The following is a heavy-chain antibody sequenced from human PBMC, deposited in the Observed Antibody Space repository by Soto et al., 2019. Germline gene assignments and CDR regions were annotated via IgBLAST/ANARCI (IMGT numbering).Heavy chain of an antibody. J-gene: IGHJ6*02. CDR1: GYTFTSYD. CDR2: MNPNSGNT. Sequence: QVQLVQSGDEVEKPGASVKVSCKSSGYTFTSYDINWVRQATGQALEWMGWMNPNSGNTGYAQKFQGRVTMTRNTSISTAYMELSSLRSEDTAVYYCAREKTSYGMDVWGQGTTVTVSS. CDR3: AREKTSYGMDV. V-gene: IGHV1-8*01.